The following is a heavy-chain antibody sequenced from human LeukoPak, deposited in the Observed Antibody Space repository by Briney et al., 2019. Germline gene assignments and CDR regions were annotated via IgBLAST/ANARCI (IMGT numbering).Heavy chain of an antibody. D-gene: IGHD1-14*01. J-gene: IGHJ4*02. CDR2: INQDGSQK. CDR1: GFTFSSHW. V-gene: IGHV3-7*03. Sequence: GGSLRLSCAGSGFTFSSHWIGWVRQAPGKGLEWVAHINQDGSQKYYVDSVEGRFAISRDNAEKSLYLQMNSLRAADTAVYYCATSRTSDYWGQGTLVTVSS. CDR3: ATSRTSDY.